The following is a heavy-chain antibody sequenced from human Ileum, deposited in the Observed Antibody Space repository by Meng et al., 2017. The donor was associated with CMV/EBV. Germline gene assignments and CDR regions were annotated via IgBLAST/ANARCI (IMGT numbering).Heavy chain of an antibody. J-gene: IGHJ5*02. CDR2: INPNSGGT. CDR1: GYTFTGYD. CDR3: ARDVELLWFGDQSNWFDP. V-gene: IGHV1-2*02. Sequence: SVNVSCKASGYTFTGYDMHWLRQAPGQGLYWMGWINPNSGGTNYAQKFQGMVTMTRDTSISTASMELSRLRSDATAVYYCARDVELLWFGDQSNWFDPWGQGTLVTVSS. D-gene: IGHD3-10*01.